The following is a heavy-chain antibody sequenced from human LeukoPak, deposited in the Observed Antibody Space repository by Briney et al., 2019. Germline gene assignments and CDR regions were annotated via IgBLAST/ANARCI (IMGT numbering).Heavy chain of an antibody. Sequence: SETLSLTCTVSGGSISSSSYYWGWIRQPPGKGLEWIGSIYYSGSTYYNPSLKSRVTISVDTSKNQFSLKLSSVTAADTAVYYCASEGYSYGGAFDTWGQGTMVTVSS. CDR3: ASEGYSYGGAFDT. CDR1: GGSISSSSYY. D-gene: IGHD5-18*01. V-gene: IGHV4-39*01. J-gene: IGHJ3*02. CDR2: IYYSGST.